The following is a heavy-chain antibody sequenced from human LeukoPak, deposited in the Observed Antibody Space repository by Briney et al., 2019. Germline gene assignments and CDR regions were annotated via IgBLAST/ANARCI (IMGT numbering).Heavy chain of an antibody. J-gene: IGHJ5*02. V-gene: IGHV1-18*01. CDR1: GYTFTSYG. CDR2: ISAYNGNT. D-gene: IGHD2-15*01. CDR3: ARGILGYCSGGSCYSVTEFDP. Sequence: ASVKVSCKASGYTFTSYGISWVRQAPGQGLEWMGWISAYNGNTNCAQKLQGRVTMTTDTSTSTAYMELRSLRSDDTAVYYCARGILGYCSGGSCYSVTEFDPWGQGTLVTVSS.